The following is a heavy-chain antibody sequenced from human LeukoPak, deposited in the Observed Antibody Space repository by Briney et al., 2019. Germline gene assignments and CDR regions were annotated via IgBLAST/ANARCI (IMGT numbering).Heavy chain of an antibody. D-gene: IGHD2-2*01. CDR1: GFTFSSYA. CDR3: AKSPSDIVVVPAAPNDY. V-gene: IGHV3-23*01. CDR2: ISGSGGST. Sequence: PGGSLRLSCAASGFTFSSYAMSWVRQAPGKGLEWVSAISGSGGSTYYADSVKGRFTISRDNSKNTLYLQMNSLRAGDTAVYYCAKSPSDIVVVPAAPNDYWGQGTLVTVSS. J-gene: IGHJ4*02.